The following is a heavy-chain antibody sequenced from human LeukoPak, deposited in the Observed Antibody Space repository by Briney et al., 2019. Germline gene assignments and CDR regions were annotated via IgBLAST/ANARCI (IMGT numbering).Heavy chain of an antibody. Sequence: GASVKVSCKASGGTFSSYAISWVRQAPGQGLEWMGGIIPIFGTANYAQKFQGRVTITADESTSTAYMELSSLRSEDTAVYYCARGRNYYDSSGYYYEGDAFDIWGQGTMVTVSS. CDR1: GGTFSSYA. V-gene: IGHV1-69*13. J-gene: IGHJ3*02. D-gene: IGHD3-22*01. CDR2: IIPIFGTA. CDR3: ARGRNYYDSSGYYYEGDAFDI.